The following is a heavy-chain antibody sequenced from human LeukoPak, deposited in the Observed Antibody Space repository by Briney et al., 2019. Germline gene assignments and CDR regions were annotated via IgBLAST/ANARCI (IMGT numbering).Heavy chain of an antibody. CDR3: ARKPSLYYYGSGSDLGDYYYFDY. CDR2: IIPIFGTA. J-gene: IGHJ4*02. V-gene: IGHV1-69*06. CDR1: GGTFSSYA. Sequence: GASVKVSCKASGGTFSSYAISWVRQAPGQGLEWMGGIIPIFGTANYAQKFQGRVTITADKSTSTAYMELSSLRAEDTALYYCARKPSLYYYGSGSDLGDYYYFDYWGQGTLVTVSS. D-gene: IGHD3-10*01.